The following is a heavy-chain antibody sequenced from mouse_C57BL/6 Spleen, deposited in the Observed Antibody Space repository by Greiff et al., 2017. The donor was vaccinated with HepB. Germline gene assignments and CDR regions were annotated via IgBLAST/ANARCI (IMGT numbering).Heavy chain of an antibody. CDR2: IYPGDGDT. D-gene: IGHD3-2*02. V-gene: IGHV1-82*01. CDR1: GYAFSSSW. J-gene: IGHJ4*01. Sequence: VQLQQSGPELVKPGASVKISCKASGYAFSSSWMNWVKQRPGKGLEWIGRIYPGDGDTNYNGKFKGKATLTADKSSSTAYMQLSSLTSEDSAVYFCARRDSSGYVDYAMDYWGQGTSVTVSS. CDR3: ARRDSSGYVDYAMDY.